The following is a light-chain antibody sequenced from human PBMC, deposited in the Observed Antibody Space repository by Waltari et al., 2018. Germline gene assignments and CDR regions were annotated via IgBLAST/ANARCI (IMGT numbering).Light chain of an antibody. J-gene: IGKJ4*01. CDR2: KTS. V-gene: IGKV1-39*01. CDR3: HQSDDVPLT. Sequence: DIQMTQSPSSLSASVGARVIITCRASQSISKLLNWFQQKPGKAPKILIYKTSTLQTGVPSRFSASGSGAHFTLTISNLQPEDFGTYYCHQSDDVPLTFGGGTKLEI. CDR1: QSISKL.